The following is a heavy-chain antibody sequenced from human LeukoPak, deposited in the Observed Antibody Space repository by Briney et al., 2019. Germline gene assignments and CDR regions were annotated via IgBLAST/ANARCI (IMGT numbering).Heavy chain of an antibody. CDR2: IYSGGSI. CDR3: ARGDDYGGAWYYFDY. J-gene: IGHJ4*02. D-gene: IGHD4-23*01. Sequence: GGSLRLSCAASGFTVSSNYMNWVRQAPGKGLEWLSVIYSGGSIYYADPVKGRFTISRDNSKNTLILQMNSLRAEDTAEYYCARGDDYGGAWYYFDYWGQGTLVTVSS. V-gene: IGHV3-53*01. CDR1: GFTVSSNY.